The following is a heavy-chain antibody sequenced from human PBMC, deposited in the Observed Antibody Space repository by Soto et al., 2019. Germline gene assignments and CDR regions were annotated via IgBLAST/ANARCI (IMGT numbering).Heavy chain of an antibody. Sequence: ASVKVSCKASGYTFTSYDINWVRQATGQGLEWMGWMNPNSGNTGYAQKFQGRVTMTRNTSISTAYMELSSLRSEDTAVYYCARDGDSSYGYYYYMDVWGKGTTVTVSS. CDR3: ARDGDSSYGYYYYMDV. V-gene: IGHV1-8*01. D-gene: IGHD2-2*01. CDR1: GYTFTSYD. J-gene: IGHJ6*03. CDR2: MNPNSGNT.